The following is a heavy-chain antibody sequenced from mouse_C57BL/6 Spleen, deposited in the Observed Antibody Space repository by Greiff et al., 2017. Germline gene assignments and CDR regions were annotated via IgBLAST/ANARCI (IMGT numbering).Heavy chain of an antibody. CDR2: IDPANGNT. V-gene: IGHV14-3*01. J-gene: IGHJ3*01. CDR3: AIYYDYDGEFAY. Sequence: EVQLKESVAELVRPGASVKLSCTASGFNIKNTYKHWVKQRPEQGLEWIGRIDPANGNTKYAPKFQGKATITADTSSNTAYLQLSSLTSEDTAIYYCAIYYDYDGEFAYWGQGTLVTVSA. D-gene: IGHD2-4*01. CDR1: GFNIKNTY.